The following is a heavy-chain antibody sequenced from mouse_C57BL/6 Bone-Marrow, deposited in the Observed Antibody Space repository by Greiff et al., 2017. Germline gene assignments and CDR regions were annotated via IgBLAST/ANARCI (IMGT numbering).Heavy chain of an antibody. V-gene: IGHV1-69*01. Sequence: QVQLQQSGAELVRPGASVKLSCKASGYTFTDYYINWVKQRPGQGLEWIGEIDPSDSYTNYNQKFKGKSTLTVDKSSSTAYMQLSSLTSEDSAVYYCARLYYSNYGFAYWGQGTLVTVSA. CDR2: IDPSDSYT. J-gene: IGHJ3*01. D-gene: IGHD2-5*01. CDR3: ARLYYSNYGFAY. CDR1: GYTFTDYY.